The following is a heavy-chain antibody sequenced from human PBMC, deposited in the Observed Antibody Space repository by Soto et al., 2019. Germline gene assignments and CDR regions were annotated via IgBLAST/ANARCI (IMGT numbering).Heavy chain of an antibody. D-gene: IGHD1-26*01. V-gene: IGHV3-23*04. Sequence: EVQLVDSGGGLVQPGGSLRLSCAASGFIFSNYVMSWVRQAPGKGLEWVSSISDSGGTSYYADSVKGRFTISRDNSKNTLELQMNSLRAEDTAIYYCAKRPRALLTFDYWGQGTLVTVSS. J-gene: IGHJ4*02. CDR2: ISDSGGTS. CDR1: GFIFSNYV. CDR3: AKRPRALLTFDY.